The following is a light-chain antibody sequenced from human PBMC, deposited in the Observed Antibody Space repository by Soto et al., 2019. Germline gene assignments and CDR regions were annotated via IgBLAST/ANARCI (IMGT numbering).Light chain of an antibody. CDR1: QGISSW. CDR3: QQFNSYPWT. CDR2: KAS. Sequence: DIQMTQSPSSVSASVGGRVTITCRAGQGISSWLAWYQQKPGKAPKLLINKASSLESGVPSRFSGSGSGTEFTLTISSLQPDDFATYYCQQFNSYPWTFGQGTKV. V-gene: IGKV1-5*03. J-gene: IGKJ1*01.